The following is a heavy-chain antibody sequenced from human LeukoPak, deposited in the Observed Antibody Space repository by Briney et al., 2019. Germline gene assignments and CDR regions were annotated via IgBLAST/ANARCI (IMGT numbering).Heavy chain of an antibody. CDR2: INHSGST. V-gene: IGHV4-34*01. Sequence: SETLSLTCAVYGGSFSGYYWSWIRQPPGKRLQWSGEINHSGSTNYNPSLKSRVTISVDTSKNQFSVKLSSVTAADTAVYYCARGRPRNIAAAGTNWFDPWGQGTLVTVSS. D-gene: IGHD6-13*01. J-gene: IGHJ5*02. CDR1: GGSFSGYY. CDR3: ARGRPRNIAAAGTNWFDP.